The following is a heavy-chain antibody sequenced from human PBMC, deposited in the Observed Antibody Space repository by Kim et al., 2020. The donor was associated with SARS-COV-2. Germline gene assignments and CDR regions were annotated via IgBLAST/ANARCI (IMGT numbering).Heavy chain of an antibody. V-gene: IGHV4-39*01. CDR1: GGSISGNSNY. Sequence: SETLSLTCTVSGGSISGNSNYWGWIRQPPGKGLEWIGTIYYSGSTYYKPSLKSRVTISVDTSKNEFSLKLRSLTAADSAVYYCARHRVAVAGTRYGFFDPWGQGILVTVSS. J-gene: IGHJ5*02. D-gene: IGHD6-19*01. CDR2: IYYSGST. CDR3: ARHRVAVAGTRYGFFDP.